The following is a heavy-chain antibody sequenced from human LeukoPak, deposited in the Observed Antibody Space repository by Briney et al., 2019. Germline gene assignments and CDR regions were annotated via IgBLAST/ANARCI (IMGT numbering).Heavy chain of an antibody. J-gene: IGHJ3*01. CDR1: GFTFSNYY. Sequence: GGSLRLSCAASGFTFSNYYMSWIRQAPGKGLEWVSYISTSSSYTNYADSVKGRFTISRDNAKNSLYLQMNSLRAEDTAVYYCTREPNTAGDAFDLWGQGTMVTVSS. CDR3: TREPNTAGDAFDL. V-gene: IGHV3-11*06. CDR2: ISTSSSYT. D-gene: IGHD5-18*01.